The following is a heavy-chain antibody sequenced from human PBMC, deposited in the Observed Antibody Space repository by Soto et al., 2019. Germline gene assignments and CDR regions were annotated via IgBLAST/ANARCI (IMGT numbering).Heavy chain of an antibody. CDR3: PRDGGSWDYYYGMDV. V-gene: IGHV4-4*02. Sequence: AETLCITCAFYVGSISISNWERCVRQPPGKGLEWIGEIYHSGSTNYNPSLKSRVTISVDKSKNQFSLKLSSVTAADTAVYYCPRDGGSWDYYYGMDVWGQGTTVTVSS. CDR1: VGSISISNW. J-gene: IGHJ6*02. CDR2: IYHSGST. D-gene: IGHD6-13*01.